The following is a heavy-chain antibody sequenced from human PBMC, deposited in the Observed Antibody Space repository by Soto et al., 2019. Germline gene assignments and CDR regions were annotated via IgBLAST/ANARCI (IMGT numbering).Heavy chain of an antibody. CDR3: ARASEQLAGMDV. V-gene: IGHV1-3*01. Sequence: ASVKVSCKASGYTFTSYAMHWVRQAPGQRLEWMGWINAGSGSTNYAQKFQGRVTMTRDTSISTAYMELSRLRSDDTAVYYCARASEQLAGMDVWGQGTTVTVSS. J-gene: IGHJ6*02. D-gene: IGHD6-13*01. CDR1: GYTFTSYA. CDR2: INAGSGST.